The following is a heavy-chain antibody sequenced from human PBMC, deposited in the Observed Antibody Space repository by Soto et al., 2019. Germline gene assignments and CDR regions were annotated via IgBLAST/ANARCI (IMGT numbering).Heavy chain of an antibody. D-gene: IGHD2-2*01. CDR1: GGTFSSYA. V-gene: IGHV1-69*01. CDR3: ARSQGSSTSLEIYYYYYYGMDV. J-gene: IGHJ6*02. CDR2: IIPISGTA. Sequence: QVQLVQSGAEVKKPGSSVKVSCKASGGTFSSYAISWVRQAPGQGLEWMGGIIPISGTANYAQKFQGRVTITADESTSTAYMELSRLRPEDTAVYYCARSQGSSTSLEIYYYYYYGMDVGGQGTTVTVSS.